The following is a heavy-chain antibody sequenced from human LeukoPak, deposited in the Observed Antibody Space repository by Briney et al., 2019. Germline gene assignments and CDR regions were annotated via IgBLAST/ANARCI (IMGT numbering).Heavy chain of an antibody. J-gene: IGHJ5*02. V-gene: IGHV3-33*01. CDR3: ARDQRGYTYGPTQEFDP. D-gene: IGHD5-18*01. CDR2: IRYDRSNK. Sequence: GGSLRLSCAASGFTFSSYGMHWVRQAPGKGLEWVAVIRYDRSNKYYADSVKGRFTISRDNSKNTLFLQMNSLRAEDTAVYYCARDQRGYTYGPTQEFDPWGQGTLVTVSS. CDR1: GFTFSSYG.